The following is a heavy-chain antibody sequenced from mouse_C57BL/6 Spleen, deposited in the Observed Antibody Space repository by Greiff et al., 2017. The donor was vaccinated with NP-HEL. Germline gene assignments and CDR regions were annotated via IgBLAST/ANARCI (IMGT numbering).Heavy chain of an antibody. D-gene: IGHD2-3*01. CDR3: ARGYDGYIDY. V-gene: IGHV1-80*01. CDR2: IYPGDGDT. Sequence: QVQLQQSGAELVKPGASVKISCKASGYAFSSYWMNWVKQRPGKGLEWIGQIYPGDGDTNYNGKFKGKATLTADKSSSTSSSTSEDSAVYFCARGYDGYIDYWGQGTTLTVSS. CDR1: GYAFSSYW. J-gene: IGHJ2*01.